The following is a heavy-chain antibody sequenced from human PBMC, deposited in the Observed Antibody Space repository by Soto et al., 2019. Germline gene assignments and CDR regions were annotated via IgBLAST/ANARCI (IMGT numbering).Heavy chain of an antibody. D-gene: IGHD3-22*01. CDR2: IIPIFGTA. V-gene: IGHV1-69*13. Sequence: SVKVSCKASGGTFSSYAISWVRQAPGQGLEWMGGIIPIFGTANYAQKFQGRVTITADESTSTAYMELSSLRSEDTAVYYCARYRLWSSGYYPKDVFDIWGQGTMVTVSS. CDR3: ARYRLWSSGYYPKDVFDI. J-gene: IGHJ3*02. CDR1: GGTFSSYA.